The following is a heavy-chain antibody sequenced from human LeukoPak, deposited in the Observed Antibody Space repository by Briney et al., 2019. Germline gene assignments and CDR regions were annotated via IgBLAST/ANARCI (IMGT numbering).Heavy chain of an antibody. CDR2: IYYSGST. J-gene: IGHJ6*02. CDR1: GGSISSYY. V-gene: IGHV4-59*08. CDR3: ARLPGYYDSSGYYYYYGMDV. D-gene: IGHD3-22*01. Sequence: PSETLSLTCTVSGGSISSYYWSWIRQPPGKGLEWIGYIYYSGSTNYNPSLKSRVTISVDTSKNQFSLKLSSVTAADTAVYYCARLPGYYDSSGYYYYYGMDVWGQETTVTVSS.